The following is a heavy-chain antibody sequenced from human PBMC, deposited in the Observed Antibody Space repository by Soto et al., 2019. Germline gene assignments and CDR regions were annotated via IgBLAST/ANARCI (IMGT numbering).Heavy chain of an antibody. CDR3: ARDRGYTYAFDY. CDR1: ELTFTSSS. Sequence: EVQLVESGGGLVQPGGSLRLSCAASELTFTSSSMNWVRQATGKGLEWVSFISSSGSTIYYADSVKGRFTISRDNAKNSLYLQMNSLRDEDTAVYYCARDRGYTYAFDYWGQGTLVTVSS. V-gene: IGHV3-48*02. J-gene: IGHJ4*02. D-gene: IGHD5-18*01. CDR2: ISSSGSTI.